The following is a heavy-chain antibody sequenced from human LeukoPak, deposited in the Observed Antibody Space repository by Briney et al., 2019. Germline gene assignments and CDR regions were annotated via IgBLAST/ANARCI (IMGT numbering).Heavy chain of an antibody. V-gene: IGHV4-59*01. D-gene: IGHD1-26*01. CDR1: GGSINNYY. J-gene: IGHJ4*02. CDR2: IYYSGST. Sequence: SETLSLTCTVSGGSINNYYWSWIRQPPGKGLEWIGYIYYSGSTNYNPSLKSRLTISVDTSKNQFSLKLTSVTAADTAVYYCARDPAQVGATKPFDYWGQGTLVTVSS. CDR3: ARDPAQVGATKPFDY.